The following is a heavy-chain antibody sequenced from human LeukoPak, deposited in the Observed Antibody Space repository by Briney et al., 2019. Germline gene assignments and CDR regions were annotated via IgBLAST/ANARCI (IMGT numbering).Heavy chain of an antibody. Sequence: PGGSLRLSCAASGFTFSSYSMNWVRQAPGKGLEWVSYISSSSSTIYYADSVKGRFTISRDNTKNSLYLQMNSLRDEDTAVYYCARGDDDYGDYATWGQGTLVTVSS. CDR3: ARGDDDYGDYAT. D-gene: IGHD4-17*01. CDR2: ISSSSSTI. CDR1: GFTFSSYS. V-gene: IGHV3-48*02. J-gene: IGHJ5*02.